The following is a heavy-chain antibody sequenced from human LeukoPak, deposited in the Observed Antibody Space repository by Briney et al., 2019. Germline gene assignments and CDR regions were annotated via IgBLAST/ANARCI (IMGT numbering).Heavy chain of an antibody. CDR3: ATPRDGYNRLFDY. D-gene: IGHD5-24*01. J-gene: IGHJ4*02. CDR1: GGSISSSSYF. V-gene: IGHV4-39*07. Sequence: NSSETLSLTCTVSGGSISSSSYFWGWIRQPPGKGLEWIGAIHYSGSTYYNTSLKSRVTISVDTSKNQFSLKLRSVTAADTAVYYCATPRDGYNRLFDYWGQGTLVTVSS. CDR2: IHYSGST.